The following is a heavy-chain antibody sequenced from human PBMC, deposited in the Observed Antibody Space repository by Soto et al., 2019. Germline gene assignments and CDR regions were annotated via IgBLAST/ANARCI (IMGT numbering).Heavy chain of an antibody. Sequence: EVQLVESGGGLVQPGGSLRLSCAASGFTYSSYWMTWVRQAPGKGLEWVANIKQEGSEKTYVDSVKGRFTVSRDNAKNSLFLQMNGLRAEDTAVYYCARGRGMDVWGQGTTVTVSS. V-gene: IGHV3-7*04. J-gene: IGHJ6*02. CDR2: IKQEGSEK. CDR3: ARGRGMDV. CDR1: GFTYSSYW.